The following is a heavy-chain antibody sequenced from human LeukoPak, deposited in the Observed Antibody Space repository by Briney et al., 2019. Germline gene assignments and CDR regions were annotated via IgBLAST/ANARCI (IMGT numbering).Heavy chain of an antibody. J-gene: IGHJ5*01. Sequence: ASVKVSCKASGYTFTEYDMHWARQAPGQRLEWMGWINPNSDTNYAQKFQGRVTMTRDTSTSTGYMELTRLTSDDTAVYFCARIRWMDSWGQGTLVTVSS. CDR2: INPNSDT. CDR1: GYTFTEYD. CDR3: ARIRWMDS. V-gene: IGHV1-2*02.